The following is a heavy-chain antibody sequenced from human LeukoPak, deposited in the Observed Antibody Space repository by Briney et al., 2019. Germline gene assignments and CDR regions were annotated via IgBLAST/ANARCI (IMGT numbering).Heavy chain of an antibody. CDR3: ARSRWLQFHLDY. CDR2: INPSGGST. Sequence: ASVKVSCKASGYTFTGYYMHWVRQAPGQGPEWMGIINPSGGSTSYAQKFQGRVTMTRDTSTSTFYLEMSSLRSDDTAVYFCARSRWLQFHLDYWGQGTLVTVSS. D-gene: IGHD5-24*01. J-gene: IGHJ4*02. CDR1: GYTFTGYY. V-gene: IGHV1-46*01.